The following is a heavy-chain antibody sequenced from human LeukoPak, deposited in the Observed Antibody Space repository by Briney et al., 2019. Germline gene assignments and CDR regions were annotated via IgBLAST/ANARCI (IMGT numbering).Heavy chain of an antibody. D-gene: IGHD6-19*01. V-gene: IGHV3-33*01. Sequence: PGGSLRLSCAASGFTFSIYGIHWVRQAPGKGLEWVAVIWHDGSNKYYADSVKGRFTISRDNSKNTLYLQMDSLRAEDTAVYYCARASGPFDYWGQGTPVTVSS. J-gene: IGHJ4*02. CDR1: GFTFSIYG. CDR2: IWHDGSNK. CDR3: ARASGPFDY.